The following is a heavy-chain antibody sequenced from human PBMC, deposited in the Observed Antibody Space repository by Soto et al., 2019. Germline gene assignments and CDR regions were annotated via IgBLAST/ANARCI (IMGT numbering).Heavy chain of an antibody. V-gene: IGHV1-3*01. CDR2: IIAGNGHT. Sequence: GXSVEVSCKASVYTFASHAMHWVRQAPGQRPEWMGWIIAGNGHTEYSQKFQGGVTITSDTSATTAYMEPSSLTSEDTAVYYFARAFGTEEFDYWGQGSLVTVSS. J-gene: IGHJ4*02. CDR1: VYTFASHA. D-gene: IGHD1-1*01. CDR3: ARAFGTEEFDY.